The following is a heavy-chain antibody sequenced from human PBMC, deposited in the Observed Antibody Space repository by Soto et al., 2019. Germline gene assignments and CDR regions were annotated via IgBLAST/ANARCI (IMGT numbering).Heavy chain of an antibody. J-gene: IGHJ4*02. V-gene: IGHV3-53*01. CDR2: IYSGGST. CDR1: GFTVSSNY. CDR3: AMCSSTSCYSGYFDY. D-gene: IGHD2-2*02. Sequence: GGSLRLSCAASGFTVSSNYMSWVRQAPGKGLEWVSVIYSGGSTYYADSVKGRFTISRDNSKNTLYLQMNSLRAEDTAVYYCAMCSSTSCYSGYFDYWGQGTLVTVSS.